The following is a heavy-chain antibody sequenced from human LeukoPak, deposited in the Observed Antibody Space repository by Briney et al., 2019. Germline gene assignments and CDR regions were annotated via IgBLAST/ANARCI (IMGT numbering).Heavy chain of an antibody. CDR2: ISGDASDT. J-gene: IGHJ4*02. V-gene: IGHV3-23*01. CDR3: AKTTHYDIFTGLDY. CDR1: GFTFSNYV. D-gene: IGHD3-9*01. Sequence: PGGSLRLSCAASGFTFSNYVISWVRQAPGKGPEWVSGISGDASDTYYADSVKGRFTISRDNSKNTVSLQMNGLRAEDTAIYYCAKTTHYDIFTGLDYWGQGSLVTVSS.